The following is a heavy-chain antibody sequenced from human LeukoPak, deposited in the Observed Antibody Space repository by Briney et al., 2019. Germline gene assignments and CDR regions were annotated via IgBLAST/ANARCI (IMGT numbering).Heavy chain of an antibody. Sequence: PSETLSLTCAVYGGSFSGYYWSWIRQPPGKGLEWIGEINHSGSTNYNPSLKSRVTISVDTSKNQFSLKLSSVTAADTAVYYCARATYYDFWSGYGFCYFDYWGQGTQVTVSS. J-gene: IGHJ4*02. D-gene: IGHD3-3*01. V-gene: IGHV4-34*01. CDR1: GGSFSGYY. CDR3: ARATYYDFWSGYGFCYFDY. CDR2: INHSGST.